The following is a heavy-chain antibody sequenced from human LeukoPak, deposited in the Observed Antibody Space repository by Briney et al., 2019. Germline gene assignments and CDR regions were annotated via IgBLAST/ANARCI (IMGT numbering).Heavy chain of an antibody. V-gene: IGHV1-18*01. CDR2: ISAYNGNT. CDR3: ASAPCSSGWYGKGVWFDP. D-gene: IGHD6-19*01. J-gene: IGHJ5*02. Sequence: ASVKVSCKASGYTFTSYGISWVRQAPGQGLEWMGWISAYNGNTNYAQKLQGRVTMTTDTSTSTAYMELRSLRSEDTAVYYCASAPCSSGWYGKGVWFDPWGQGTLVTVSS. CDR1: GYTFTSYG.